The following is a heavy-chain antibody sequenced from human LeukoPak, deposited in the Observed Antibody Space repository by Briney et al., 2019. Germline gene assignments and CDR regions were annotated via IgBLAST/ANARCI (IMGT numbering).Heavy chain of an antibody. D-gene: IGHD3-9*01. CDR3: ARGDILTGYYSNWYFDL. CDR2: INHSGST. J-gene: IGHJ2*01. V-gene: IGHV4-34*01. Sequence: SETLSLTCAVYGGSFSGYYWSWIRQPPGKGLEWIGEINHSGSTNYNPSLKGRVTISVDTSKNQFSLKLSSVTAADTAVYYCARGDILTGYYSNWYFDLWGRGTLVTVSS. CDR1: GGSFSGYY.